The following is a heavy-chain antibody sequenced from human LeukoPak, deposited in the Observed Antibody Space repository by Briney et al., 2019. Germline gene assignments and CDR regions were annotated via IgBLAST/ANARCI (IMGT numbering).Heavy chain of an antibody. CDR3: ARRPRYCSTTSCHSRNWFDP. J-gene: IGHJ5*02. CDR1: EYTFTNYW. Sequence: GESLKISCKGSEYTFTNYWIGWVRQMPGKGLEWMGIIYPGDSDTRYSLSFEGQVTISADKSISTAYLQWNSLKASDTAMYYCARRPRYCSTTSCHSRNWFDPWGQGTLVTVSS. V-gene: IGHV5-51*01. D-gene: IGHD2-2*01. CDR2: IYPGDSDT.